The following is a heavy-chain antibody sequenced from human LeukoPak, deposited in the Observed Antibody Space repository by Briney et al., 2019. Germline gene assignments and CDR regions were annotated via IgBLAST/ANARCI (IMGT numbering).Heavy chain of an antibody. CDR1: GGSVSSGTYY. CDR3: ARARSIAVAGPYFDY. D-gene: IGHD6-19*01. CDR2: IYYSGST. Sequence: PSETLSLTCTVSGGSVSSGTYYWSWIRQPPGKGLEWTGYIYYSGSTNYNPSLKSRVTISVDTSKNQFSLKLSSVTAADTAVYYCARARSIAVAGPYFDYWGQGTLVTVSS. J-gene: IGHJ4*02. V-gene: IGHV4-61*01.